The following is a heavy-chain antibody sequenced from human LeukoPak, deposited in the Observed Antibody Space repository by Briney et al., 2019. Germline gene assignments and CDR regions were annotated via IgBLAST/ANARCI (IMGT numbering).Heavy chain of an antibody. J-gene: IGHJ3*01. Sequence: GGSLRLSCAASGFTFSSHGIHWVRQAPGRGLEWVAVICYDGTNKYYEDSVKGRFSISRDDSKNTVYLQMNSLRAEDTAVYCCARHDYHSNSDAFDVWGQGTMVTVSS. CDR2: ICYDGTNK. CDR3: ARHDYHSNSDAFDV. D-gene: IGHD4-23*01. CDR1: GFTFSSHG. V-gene: IGHV3-33*01.